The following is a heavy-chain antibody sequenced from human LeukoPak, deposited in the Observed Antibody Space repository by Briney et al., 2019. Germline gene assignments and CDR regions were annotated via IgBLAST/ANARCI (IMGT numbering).Heavy chain of an antibody. V-gene: IGHV4-30-4*01. J-gene: IGHJ4*02. Sequence: SETLSLTCTVSGGSISSGDYYWSWIRQPPGKGLEWIGYIYYSGSTYYNPSLKSRVTVSVDTSKNQFSLKLSSVTAADTAVYYCARDHYGDGGEDHWGQGTLVTVSS. CDR1: GGSISSGDYY. D-gene: IGHD4-17*01. CDR3: ARDHYGDGGEDH. CDR2: IYYSGST.